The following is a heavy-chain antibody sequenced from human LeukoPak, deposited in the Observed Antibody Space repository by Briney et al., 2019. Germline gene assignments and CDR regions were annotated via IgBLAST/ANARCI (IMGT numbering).Heavy chain of an antibody. V-gene: IGHV3-30*03. CDR1: GFTFSSYG. CDR3: ARDFFGPFDY. CDR2: ISYDGSNK. Sequence: GGSLRLSCAASGFTFSSYGMHWVRQAPGKGLEWVAVISYDGSNKYYADSVKGRFTISRDNSKNTLYLQMNSLRVEDTAVYYCARDFFGPFDYWGQGTLVTVSS. J-gene: IGHJ4*02. D-gene: IGHD3-16*01.